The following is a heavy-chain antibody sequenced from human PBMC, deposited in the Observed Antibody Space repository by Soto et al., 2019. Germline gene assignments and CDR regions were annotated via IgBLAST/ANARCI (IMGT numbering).Heavy chain of an antibody. CDR2: TYYRSKWYN. Sequence: TLSLTCDIAGDSVSSNSAAWDWIRQFPSRGLEWLGRTYYRSKWYNDYAVSVKSRITINPDTSKNQFSLQLNSVTPEDTAVYYCAREVSGSSPNYYYYGMDVWGQGTTVTVSS. CDR1: GDSVSSNSAA. D-gene: IGHD2-15*01. V-gene: IGHV6-1*01. CDR3: AREVSGSSPNYYYYGMDV. J-gene: IGHJ6*02.